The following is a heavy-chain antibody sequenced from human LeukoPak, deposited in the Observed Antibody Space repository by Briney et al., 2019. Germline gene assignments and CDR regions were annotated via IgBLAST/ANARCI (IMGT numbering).Heavy chain of an antibody. J-gene: IGHJ4*02. CDR2: IKPDGSEK. CDR1: GFTFSTYW. V-gene: IGHV3-7*01. CDR3: ARSRFYFDC. Sequence: GGSLRLSCAASGFTFSTYWMGWVRQAPGKGLEWVAKIKPDGSEKDHVDSVKGRFTISRDNAENSLYLQLNSLRAEDTAVYYCARSRFYFDCWGQGTLVTVSS.